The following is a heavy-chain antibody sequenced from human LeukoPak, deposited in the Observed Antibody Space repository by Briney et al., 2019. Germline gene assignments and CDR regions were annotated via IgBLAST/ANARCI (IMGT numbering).Heavy chain of an antibody. V-gene: IGHV1-18*01. CDR2: ISAYNGNT. CDR3: ARVTGSGSYYNRLDY. J-gene: IGHJ4*02. Sequence: GASVKVSCKASGYTFTSYGISWVRQAPGQGLEWMGWISAYNGNTNYAQKLQGRVTMTTDTSTSTAYMELRSLRSDDTAVYYCARVTGSGSYYNRLDYWGQGTLVIVSS. D-gene: IGHD3-10*01. CDR1: GYTFTSYG.